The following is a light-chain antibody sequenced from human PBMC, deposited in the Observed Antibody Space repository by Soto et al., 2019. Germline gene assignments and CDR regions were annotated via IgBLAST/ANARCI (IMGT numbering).Light chain of an antibody. CDR3: QQSYSTLT. J-gene: IGKJ4*01. V-gene: IGKV1-39*01. Sequence: DIQMTQSPSSLSASVGDRDTITCRASQSISSYLTWYQQKPGKAPKLLIYAASSLQSGVPARFSGSGSGTDFTLNISSLQPEDFATYYCQQSYSTLTFGGGTKLEIK. CDR2: AAS. CDR1: QSISSY.